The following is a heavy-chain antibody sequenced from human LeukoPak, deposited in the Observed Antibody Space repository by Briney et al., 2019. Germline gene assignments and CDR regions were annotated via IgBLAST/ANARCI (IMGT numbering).Heavy chain of an antibody. CDR1: GFTFSDYY. J-gene: IGHJ5*02. D-gene: IGHD6-13*01. CDR2: ISSSDSTI. V-gene: IGHV3-11*01. Sequence: PGGSLRLSCAASGFTFSDYYMSWIRQAPGKGLEWVSYISSSDSTIYYADSVKGRFTISRDNAKNSLYLQMNSLRAEDTAVYYCARGVRSWYADWFDPWGQGTLVTVSS. CDR3: ARGVRSWYADWFDP.